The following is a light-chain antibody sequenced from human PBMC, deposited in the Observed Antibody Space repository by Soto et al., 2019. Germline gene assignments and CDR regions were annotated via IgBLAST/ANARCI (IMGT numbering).Light chain of an antibody. V-gene: IGKV3-20*01. Sequence: EIVLTQSPGTLSLSPGERATLSCRASQSISSTYLAWYQQKPGHAPRLLMFGASNRATGFPDMFSGRGSGTDFTLTISRLEPEDFAVYFCQQYGGSPLFTFGQGTKLEIK. CDR1: QSISSTY. CDR3: QQYGGSPLFT. CDR2: GAS. J-gene: IGKJ2*01.